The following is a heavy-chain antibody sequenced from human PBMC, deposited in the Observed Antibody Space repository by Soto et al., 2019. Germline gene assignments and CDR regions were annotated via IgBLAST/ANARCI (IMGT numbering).Heavy chain of an antibody. D-gene: IGHD2-15*01. CDR2: IWYDGDKK. V-gene: IGHV3-33*01. CDR1: GFTLSSYG. J-gene: IGHJ4*02. CDR3: ARGSAGSESVVVVPAIYFYSFDT. Sequence: QVQLVESGGGVVQPGRSLRLSCAASGFTLSSYGMHWVRQAPGKGLEWVAVIWYDGDKKYYADSVKVRFTISRDESKNTVYLHMSSLRGEDTGVYYCARGSAGSESVVVVPAIYFYSFDTWGQGTLVSVSS.